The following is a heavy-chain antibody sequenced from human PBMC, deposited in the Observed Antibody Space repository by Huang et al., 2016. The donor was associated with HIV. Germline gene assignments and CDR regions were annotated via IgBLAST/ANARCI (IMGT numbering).Heavy chain of an antibody. Sequence: EVQLVESGGGLVQPGGSLRLSCAASGFTFSSYSMNWVRQAPGKGLEWVSYISSSSSTIDYADSVKGRFTISRDNAKNSLYLQMNSLRAEDTAVYYCASSGYNVLDYWGQGTLVTVSS. V-gene: IGHV3-48*01. J-gene: IGHJ4*02. CDR2: ISSSSSTI. D-gene: IGHD5-12*01. CDR3: ASSGYNVLDY. CDR1: GFTFSSYS.